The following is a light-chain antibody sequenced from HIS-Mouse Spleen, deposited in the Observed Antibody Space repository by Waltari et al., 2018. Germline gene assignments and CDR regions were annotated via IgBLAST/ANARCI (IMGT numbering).Light chain of an antibody. CDR3: QVWDSSSDHYV. V-gene: IGLV3-21*03. CDR1: NIGRKR. J-gene: IGLJ1*01. Sequence: SYVLTPPPSVSVAPGKTARITCGGNNIGRKRVHRYQQKPGQAPGLVVYDDSDRPSGIPERFSGSNSGNTATLTISRVEAGDEADYYCQVWDSSSDHYVFGTGTKVTVL. CDR2: DDS.